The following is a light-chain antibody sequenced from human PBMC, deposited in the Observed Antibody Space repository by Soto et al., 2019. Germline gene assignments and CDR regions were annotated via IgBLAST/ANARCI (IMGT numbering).Light chain of an antibody. Sequence: QSVLTQPASVSGSPGQSITISCTGTSSDVGTYNLVSWYQHHPGKAPKVMIYEGNKRPSGVSNRFSGSKSGNTASLTISGLQAEDEADYYCCSYADGSTFVVFGTGTKVTVL. CDR1: SSDVGTYNL. V-gene: IGLV2-23*03. CDR3: CSYADGSTFVV. CDR2: EGN. J-gene: IGLJ1*01.